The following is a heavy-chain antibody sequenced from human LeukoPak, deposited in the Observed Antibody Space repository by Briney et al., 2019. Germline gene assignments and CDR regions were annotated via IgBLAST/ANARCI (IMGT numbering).Heavy chain of an antibody. CDR3: AKDADYSSGYPYNWFDP. V-gene: IGHV3-23*01. CDR2: ISGSGYYT. J-gene: IGHJ5*02. D-gene: IGHD3-22*01. CDR1: GSGFTFGNFA. Sequence: GGSLRLSCEASGSGFTFGNFALSWVRQAPGKGLEWVSGISGSGYYTYYADSVKGRFTISRDSSKNALYIQMNSLRAEDTAVYYCAKDADYSSGYPYNWFDPWGQGTLVTVSS.